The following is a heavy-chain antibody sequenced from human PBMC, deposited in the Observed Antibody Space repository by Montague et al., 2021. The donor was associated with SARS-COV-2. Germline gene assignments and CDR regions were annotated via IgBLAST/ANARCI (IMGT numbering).Heavy chain of an antibody. CDR3: ARDHHMSLAP. D-gene: IGHD2-21*01. CDR1: GFTFSTHW. J-gene: IGHJ5*02. CDR2: LNQDGSRT. V-gene: IGHV3-7*01. Sequence: SLRLSCAASGFTFSTHWMSWARQAPGKGLEWLANLNQDGSRTYYVDSVKGRFIISRDNAENSLFPQMDSLRAEDTAVYYCARDHHMSLAPWGQGTLVIVSP.